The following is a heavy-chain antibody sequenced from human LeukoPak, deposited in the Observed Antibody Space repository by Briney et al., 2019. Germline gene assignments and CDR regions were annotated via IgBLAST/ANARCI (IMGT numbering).Heavy chain of an antibody. J-gene: IGHJ4*02. CDR1: GFTFSSYA. CDR2: ISYDGSNK. Sequence: GGSLRLSCAASGFTFSSYAMHWVRQAPGKGLEWVAVISYDGSNKYYADSVKGRFTISRDNSKNTLYLQMNSLRAEDTAVYYCARESSISSGWPRGGPFDYWGLGTLVTVSS. D-gene: IGHD6-19*01. V-gene: IGHV3-30-3*01. CDR3: ARESSISSGWPRGGPFDY.